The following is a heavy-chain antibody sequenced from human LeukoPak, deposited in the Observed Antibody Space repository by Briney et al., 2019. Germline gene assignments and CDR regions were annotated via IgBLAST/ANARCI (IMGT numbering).Heavy chain of an antibody. CDR1: GGSFSGYY. CDR2: IYHSGST. V-gene: IGHV4-34*01. Sequence: PSETLSLTCAVYGGSFSGYYWSWIRQPPGKGLEWIGEIYHSGSTNYNPSLKSRVTISVDKSKNQFSLKLSSVTAADTAVYYCARGVVVAAGWFDPWGQGTLVTVSS. CDR3: ARGVVVAAGWFDP. D-gene: IGHD2-15*01. J-gene: IGHJ5*02.